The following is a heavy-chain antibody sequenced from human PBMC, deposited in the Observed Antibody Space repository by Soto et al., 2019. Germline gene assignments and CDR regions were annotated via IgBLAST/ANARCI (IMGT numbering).Heavy chain of an antibody. V-gene: IGHV1-69*13. CDR3: ARDSRYYYDSSGYGPYAFDI. CDR1: GGTFSSYA. CDR2: IIPIFGTA. Sequence: GASVKVSCKASGGTFSSYAISWVRQAPGQGLEWMGGIIPIFGTANYAQKFQGRVTITADESTSTAYMELGSLRSEDTAVYYCARDSRYYYDSSGYGPYAFDIWGQGTMVTVSS. J-gene: IGHJ3*02. D-gene: IGHD3-22*01.